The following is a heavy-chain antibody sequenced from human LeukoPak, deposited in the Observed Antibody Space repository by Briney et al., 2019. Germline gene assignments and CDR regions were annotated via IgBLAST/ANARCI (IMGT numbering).Heavy chain of an antibody. CDR2: IDPSDSYT. CDR3: ASRDTVTPSNWFDH. Sequence: ESLSVDFKGSGYSFTSNWMTWVREMPGTGLEWMGRIDPSDSYTNYSRSFQGLVAISADKSTSTAYLQRSSLKASDTAMYYCASRDTVTPSNWFDHWGQGTLVTVSS. CDR1: GYSFTSNW. D-gene: IGHD4-17*01. J-gene: IGHJ5*02. V-gene: IGHV5-10-1*01.